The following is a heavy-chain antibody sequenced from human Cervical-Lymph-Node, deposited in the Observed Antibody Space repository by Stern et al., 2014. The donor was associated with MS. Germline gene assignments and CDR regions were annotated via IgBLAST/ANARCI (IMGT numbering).Heavy chain of an antibody. CDR3: ARGGGYSYSTLDY. CDR2: INPNSSGT. V-gene: IGHV1-2*02. CDR1: SYTITDYY. J-gene: IGHJ4*02. Sequence: VQLVESGAEVKKPGASVKDSCKASSYTITDYYTHWVRQAPGHGLERMGLINPNSSGTYSAQKFQGRLTITRDTSISTAYMELSSLRSDDTAVYYCARGGGYSYSTLDYWGQGTQVTVSS. D-gene: IGHD3-10*01.